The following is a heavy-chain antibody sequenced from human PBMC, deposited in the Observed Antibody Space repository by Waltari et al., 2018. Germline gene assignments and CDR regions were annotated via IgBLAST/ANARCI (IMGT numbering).Heavy chain of an antibody. V-gene: IGHV3-23*01. J-gene: IGHJ4*02. CDR3: AREKSSWLPTY. CDR1: GFSFRGYF. CDR2: ITSSGGDT. D-gene: IGHD2-2*01. Sequence: EVQLLESGGGLVQPGWSLKLSCAAPGFSFRGYFMSWVRQAPGKGLEWVAGITSSGGDTAYADSVKGRFTISRDNSNNTLFLQMSSLSAEDTAVYYCAREKSSWLPTYWGQGTLVTVSS.